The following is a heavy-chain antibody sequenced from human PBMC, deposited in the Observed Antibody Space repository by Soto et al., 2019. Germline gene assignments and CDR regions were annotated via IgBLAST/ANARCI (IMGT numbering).Heavy chain of an antibody. CDR2: ISGSGGST. J-gene: IGHJ4*02. V-gene: IGHV3-23*01. Sequence: GGSLRLSCAASGFTFSSYAMSWVRQAPGKGLEWVSAISGSGGSTYYADSVKGRFTISRDNSKNTLYLQMNSLSAEDMALYYSAKEQVGTGVDYWGQGTLVTVSS. CDR3: AKEQVGTGVDY. CDR1: GFTFSSYA. D-gene: IGHD2-21*02.